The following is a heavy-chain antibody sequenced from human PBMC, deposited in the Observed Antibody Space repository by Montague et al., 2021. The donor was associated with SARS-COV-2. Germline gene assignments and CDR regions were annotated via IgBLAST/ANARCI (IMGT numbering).Heavy chain of an antibody. Sequence: SETLSLTCAVLGGSFSGYYWSWIRQPPGKGLEWIGEINHSGGTNYNPSLKSRVSISVDTSKNQFSLKLSSVTAADTAVYYCARGAPTITMIVVVFTGAGWYFDLWGRGTLVTVSS. CDR3: ARGAPTITMIVVVFTGAGWYFDL. D-gene: IGHD3-22*01. CDR1: GGSFSGYY. J-gene: IGHJ2*01. CDR2: INHSGGT. V-gene: IGHV4-34*01.